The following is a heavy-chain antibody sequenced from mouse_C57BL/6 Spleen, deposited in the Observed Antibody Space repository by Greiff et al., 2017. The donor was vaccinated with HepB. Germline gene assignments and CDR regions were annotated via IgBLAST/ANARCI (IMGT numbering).Heavy chain of an antibody. V-gene: IGHV1-81*01. CDR3: ASSDYYGSSYNWYFDV. D-gene: IGHD1-1*01. CDR1: GYTFTSYG. Sequence: VQLQQSGAELARPGASVKLSCKASGYTFTSYGISWVKQRTGQGLEWIGEIYPRSGNTYYNEKFKGKATLTADKSSSTAYMELRSLTSEDSAVYFCASSDYYGSSYNWYFDVWGTGTTVTVSS. J-gene: IGHJ1*03. CDR2: IYPRSGNT.